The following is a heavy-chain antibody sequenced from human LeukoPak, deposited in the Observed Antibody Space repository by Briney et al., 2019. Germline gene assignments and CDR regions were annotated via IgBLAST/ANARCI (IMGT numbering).Heavy chain of an antibody. CDR1: GGSISSSCYY. D-gene: IGHD2-2*01. V-gene: IGHV4-39*01. CDR3: ARQLGYCSSTSCEITDY. CDR2: IYYSGST. Sequence: SETLSLTCTVSGGSISSSCYYWGWNRQPPGKGLEWIGSIYYSGSTYYNPSLKSRVTISVDTSKNQFSLKLSSVTAADTAVYYCARQLGYCSSTSCEITDYWGQGTLVTVSS. J-gene: IGHJ4*02.